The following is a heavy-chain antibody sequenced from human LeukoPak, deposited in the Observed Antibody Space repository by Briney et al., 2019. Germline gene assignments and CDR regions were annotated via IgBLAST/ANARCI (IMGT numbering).Heavy chain of an antibody. CDR2: ISYDGTKK. J-gene: IGHJ4*02. V-gene: IGHV3-30*04. Sequence: GGSLRLSCAASGFTFSDYAIYWVRQAPGKGLEWVAIISYDGTKKSYAKTVKGRFTISRDKSKKTVYLQMSSLRDDDTATFFCARNADSTGAGNMDYWGQGTLVIVSS. CDR1: GFTFSDYA. D-gene: IGHD2-8*02. CDR3: ARNADSTGAGNMDY.